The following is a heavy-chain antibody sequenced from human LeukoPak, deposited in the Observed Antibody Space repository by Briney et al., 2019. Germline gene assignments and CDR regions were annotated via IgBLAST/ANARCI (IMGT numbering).Heavy chain of an antibody. CDR1: GFTFSTYW. D-gene: IGHD3-10*01. CDR3: ARDYAGSPDY. Sequence: GGSLRLSCTASGFTFSTYWINWVRQSPGKGLVWVALINGDGSTTTHADSVKVRFTISRDNAKNTAYLQMNSLRDEDTAVYFCARDYAGSPDYWGQGTLVTVSA. J-gene: IGHJ4*02. CDR2: INGDGSTT. V-gene: IGHV3-74*03.